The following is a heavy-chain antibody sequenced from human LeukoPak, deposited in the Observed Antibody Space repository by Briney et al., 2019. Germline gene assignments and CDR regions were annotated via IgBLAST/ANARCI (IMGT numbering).Heavy chain of an antibody. Sequence: GRSLRLSCAASGFTFDDYAMHWVRQAPGKGLEWVSGISWNSGSIGYADSVKGRFTISRDNAKNSLYLQMNSLRAEDTALYYCALVAATVYFQHWGQGTLVTVSS. D-gene: IGHD2-15*01. V-gene: IGHV3-9*01. CDR1: GFTFDDYA. CDR2: ISWNSGSI. J-gene: IGHJ1*01. CDR3: ALVAATVYFQH.